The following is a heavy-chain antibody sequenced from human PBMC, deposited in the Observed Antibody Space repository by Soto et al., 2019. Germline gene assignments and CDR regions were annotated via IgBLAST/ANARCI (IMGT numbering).Heavy chain of an antibody. CDR3: ARAGSMATIGSWFDP. CDR2: IWYDGSNK. Sequence: QVQLVESGGGVVQPGRSLRLSCAASGFTFSSYGMHWVRQAPGKGLEWGAVIWYDGSNKYYADSVKGRFTISRDNSKNTLYLQMNSLRAEDTAVYYCARAGSMATIGSWFDPWGQGTLVTVSS. CDR1: GFTFSSYG. J-gene: IGHJ5*02. V-gene: IGHV3-33*01. D-gene: IGHD3-10*01.